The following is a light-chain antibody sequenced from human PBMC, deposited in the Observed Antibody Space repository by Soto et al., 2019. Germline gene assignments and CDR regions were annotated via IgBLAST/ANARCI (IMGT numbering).Light chain of an antibody. CDR2: GAS. J-gene: IGKJ1*01. Sequence: EIVMTQSPATLSVSPGERATLSFRASESVSSNLAWYQQKPGQAPRLLIYGASTRATGIPARISGSGSGTEFTLTISSLQSEDFAVYYCQQHSHWPPWTFGQGTNV. CDR1: ESVSSN. V-gene: IGKV3-15*01. CDR3: QQHSHWPPWT.